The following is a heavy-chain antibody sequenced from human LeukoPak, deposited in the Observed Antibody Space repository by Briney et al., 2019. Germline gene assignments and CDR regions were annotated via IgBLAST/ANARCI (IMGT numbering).Heavy chain of an antibody. CDR2: IWYDGSYK. CDR1: GFTFSSYG. J-gene: IGHJ4*02. Sequence: QPGRSLRLSCAASGFTFSSYGMHSVRQAPGKGLEWVAIIWYDGSYKYSAASVRCRFTISRDNTKYTLNLQMNSLRAEHTAVDYGARDLSSGWPTGYLASGGQGTLVTVSS. D-gene: IGHD6-19*01. CDR3: ARDLSSGWPTGYLAS. V-gene: IGHV3-33*01.